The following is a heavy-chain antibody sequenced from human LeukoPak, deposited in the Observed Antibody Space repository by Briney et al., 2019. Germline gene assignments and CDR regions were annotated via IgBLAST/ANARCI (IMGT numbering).Heavy chain of an antibody. CDR3: ARWKLRSAVNYYGMDV. Sequence: PSETLSLTCAVSGGSISSSNWWSWVRQPPGKGLEWIGEIYHSGSTIYNPSLKSRVTISVDKSKNQFSLKLSSVTAADTAVYYCARWKLRSAVNYYGMDVWGQGTTVTVSS. J-gene: IGHJ6*02. CDR2: IYHSGST. CDR1: GGSISSSNW. D-gene: IGHD1-1*01. V-gene: IGHV4-4*02.